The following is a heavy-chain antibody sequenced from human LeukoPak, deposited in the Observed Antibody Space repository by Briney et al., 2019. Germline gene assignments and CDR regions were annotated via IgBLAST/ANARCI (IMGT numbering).Heavy chain of an antibody. V-gene: IGHV3-48*03. CDR3: ASGRPFDY. Sequence: PGGSLRLSCAASGFTFSTHEMNWVRQAPGKGLEWVSHISSSGTTIYYADSVKGRFTISRDNAKNSLYLQMNSPRAEDTAVYYCASGRPFDYWGQGTLVTVSS. CDR2: ISSSGTTI. J-gene: IGHJ4*02. CDR1: GFTFSTHE. D-gene: IGHD1-1*01.